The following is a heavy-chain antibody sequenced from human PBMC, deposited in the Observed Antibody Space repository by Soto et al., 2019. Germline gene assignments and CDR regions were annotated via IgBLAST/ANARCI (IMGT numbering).Heavy chain of an antibody. V-gene: IGHV3-30-3*01. D-gene: IGHD3-10*01. CDR1: GFTFSSYA. CDR2: ISYDGSNK. Sequence: QVQLVESGGGVVQPGRSLRLSCAASGFTFSSYAMHWVRQAPGKGLEWVAVISYDGSNKYYADSVKGRFTISRDNSKNTLYLQMNSLRAEDTAVYYCARDRSEGMVRGVQYYYYGMDVWGQGTTVTVSS. J-gene: IGHJ6*02. CDR3: ARDRSEGMVRGVQYYYYGMDV.